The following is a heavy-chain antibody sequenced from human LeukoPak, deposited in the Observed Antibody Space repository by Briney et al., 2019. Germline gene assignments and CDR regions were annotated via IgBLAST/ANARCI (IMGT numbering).Heavy chain of an antibody. CDR3: ANVGATATTDYWFDP. Sequence: ASVKVSCKVFGYTITELSMHWVRQAPGKGLEWMGGFDPEDGETVYAQKFQGRVTMTEDTSTDTAYMELSSLRSEDTAVYYCANVGATATTDYWFDPWGQGTLVTVSS. CDR1: GYTITELS. J-gene: IGHJ5*02. V-gene: IGHV1-24*01. CDR2: FDPEDGET. D-gene: IGHD4-17*01.